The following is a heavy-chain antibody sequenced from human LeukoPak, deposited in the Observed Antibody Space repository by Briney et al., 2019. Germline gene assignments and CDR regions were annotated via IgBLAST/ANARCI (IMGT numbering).Heavy chain of an antibody. CDR1: GYTLTELS. D-gene: IGHD3-9*01. V-gene: IGHV1-24*01. Sequence: ASVKVSCKVSGYTLTELSMHWVRQAPGKGLEWMGGFDPEDGETIYAQKFQGRVTMTEDTSTGTAYMELSSLRSEDTAVYYCATGDILTGYYIGAFDIWGQGTMVTVSS. CDR2: FDPEDGET. CDR3: ATGDILTGYYIGAFDI. J-gene: IGHJ3*02.